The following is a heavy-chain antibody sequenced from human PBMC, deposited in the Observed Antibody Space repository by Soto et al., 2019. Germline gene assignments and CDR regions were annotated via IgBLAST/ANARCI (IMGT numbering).Heavy chain of an antibody. J-gene: IGHJ6*02. CDR3: ARAVVATSPYYYYCMDV. D-gene: IGHD5-12*01. V-gene: IGHV1-69*01. CDR2: VIPIFGTA. CDR1: GGTFSSYA. Sequence: QVQLVQSGAEVKKPGSSVKVSCKASGGTFSSYAISWVRQAPGQGLEWMGGVIPIFGTANYAQKFQGRVTITEDESTSTAYMELSSLRSEDTAVYYCARAVVATSPYYYYCMDVWGQGTTVTVSS.